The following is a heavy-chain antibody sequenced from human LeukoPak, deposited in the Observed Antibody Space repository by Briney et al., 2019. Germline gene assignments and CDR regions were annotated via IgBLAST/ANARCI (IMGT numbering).Heavy chain of an antibody. Sequence: PSETLSLTCTVSGYSISSGYYWGWIRQPPGKGLEWIGSIYHSGSTYYNPSLKSRVTISVDTSKNQFSLKLSSVTAADTAVYYCARRPRVRGVKNWFDPWGQGTLVTVSS. J-gene: IGHJ5*02. CDR2: IYHSGST. CDR1: GYSISSGYY. D-gene: IGHD3-10*01. CDR3: ARRPRVRGVKNWFDP. V-gene: IGHV4-38-2*02.